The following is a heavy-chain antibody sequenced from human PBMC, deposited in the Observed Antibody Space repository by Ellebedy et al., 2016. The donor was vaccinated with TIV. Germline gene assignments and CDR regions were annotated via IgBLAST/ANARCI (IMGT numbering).Heavy chain of an antibody. D-gene: IGHD3-10*01. J-gene: IGHJ5*02. Sequence: AASVKVSCKASGGTFSSYPISWVRQAPGQGLEWMGRIIPILGIGNYAQKFQGRVTITADKSTSTASMELSSLRSEDTAVYYCAAAKDGGWFDPWGQGTLVTVSS. CDR2: IIPILGIG. CDR1: GGTFSSYP. CDR3: AAAKDGGWFDP. V-gene: IGHV1-69*02.